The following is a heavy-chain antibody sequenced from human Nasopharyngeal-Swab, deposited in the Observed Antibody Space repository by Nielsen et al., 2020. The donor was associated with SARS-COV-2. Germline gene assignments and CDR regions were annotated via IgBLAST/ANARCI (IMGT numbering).Heavy chain of an antibody. CDR2: IYYSGST. J-gene: IGHJ6*03. CDR3: ARDHVGYCSGGSCSTGYYYYYYMDV. V-gene: IGHV4-61*01. Sequence: SETLSLTCTVSGGSVSSGSYYWSWIRQPPGKGLEWIGYIYYSGSTNYNPSLKSRVTIPVDTSKNQFSLKLSSVTAADTAVYYCARDHVGYCSGGSCSTGYYYYYYMDVWGKGTTVTVSS. CDR1: GGSVSSGSYY. D-gene: IGHD2-15*01.